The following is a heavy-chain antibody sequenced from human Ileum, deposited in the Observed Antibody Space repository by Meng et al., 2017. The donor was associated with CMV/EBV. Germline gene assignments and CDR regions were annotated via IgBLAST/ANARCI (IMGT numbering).Heavy chain of an antibody. Sequence: CAVYGGAFTGYLCSWIRQSPGKGLEWIGEINYSETINYNPSLKSRVTMSVDTSKSQFSLKVNSVTAADTAIYYCARRVGSGKYFFDYWSQGTLVTVSS. V-gene: IGHV4-34*01. D-gene: IGHD3-10*01. J-gene: IGHJ4*02. CDR3: ARRVGSGKYFFDY. CDR1: GGAFTGYL. CDR2: INYSETI.